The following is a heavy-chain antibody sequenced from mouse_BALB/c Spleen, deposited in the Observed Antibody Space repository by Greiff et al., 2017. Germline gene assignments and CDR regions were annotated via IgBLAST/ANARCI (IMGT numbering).Heavy chain of an antibody. CDR1: GYTFTSYY. J-gene: IGHJ4*01. D-gene: IGHD2-4*01. CDR2: INPSNGGT. V-gene: IGHV1S81*02. CDR3: TRDYDGPYYYAMDY. Sequence: QVQLKQSGAELVKPGASVKLSCKASGYTFTSYYMYWVKQRPGQGLEWIGEINPSNGGTNFNEKFKSKATLTVDKSSSTAYMQLSSLTSEDSAVYYCTRDYDGPYYYAMDYWGQGTSVTVSS.